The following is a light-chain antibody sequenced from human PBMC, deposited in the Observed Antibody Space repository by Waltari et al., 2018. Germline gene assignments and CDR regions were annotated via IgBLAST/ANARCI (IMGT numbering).Light chain of an antibody. Sequence: SALTQPASVSGSPGQSLTISCAGTTSDIGTYNFVAWYQQLPGKVPKLIFYDVNKRPSGGSNRFSGSKSGNTASLTISGLLAEDEADYYGASYTTSYTWVFGGGTRLAVL. V-gene: IGLV2-14*03. CDR1: TSDIGTYNF. J-gene: IGLJ3*02. CDR3: ASYTTSYTWV. CDR2: DVN.